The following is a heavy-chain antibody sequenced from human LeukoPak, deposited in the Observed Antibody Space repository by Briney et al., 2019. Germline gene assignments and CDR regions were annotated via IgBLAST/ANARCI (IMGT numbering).Heavy chain of an antibody. CDR1: GYSFTKYW. V-gene: IGHV5-10-1*01. CDR2: IDPSDSYT. D-gene: IGHD3-22*01. Sequence: GESLKISCKGSGYSFTKYWISWVRQMPGKGLEWMGRIDPSDSYTKYSPSFQGHVTISADKSISTAYLQWSSLNASDTAMYYCARHYYETLSAFDIWGQGTMVTVSS. J-gene: IGHJ3*02. CDR3: ARHYYETLSAFDI.